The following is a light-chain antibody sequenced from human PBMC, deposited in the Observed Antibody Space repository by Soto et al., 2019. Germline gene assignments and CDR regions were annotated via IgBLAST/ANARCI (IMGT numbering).Light chain of an antibody. Sequence: EIVLTQSPVTLSLSPGERATLSCRARQSVSSSYLAWYQQKPGQAPRLLIYGASSRATGIPDRFSGSGSGTDFTLTISRLEPEDFAVYYCQQYGSSPRTFGPGTRVDVK. V-gene: IGKV3-20*01. J-gene: IGKJ3*01. CDR1: QSVSSSY. CDR2: GAS. CDR3: QQYGSSPRT.